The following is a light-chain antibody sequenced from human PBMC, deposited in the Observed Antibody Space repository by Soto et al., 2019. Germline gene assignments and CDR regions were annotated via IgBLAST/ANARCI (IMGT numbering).Light chain of an antibody. V-gene: IGKV3-20*01. CDR1: QSVSSSY. J-gene: IGKJ1*01. CDR2: GAS. Sequence: IVLTQSPGTLSLSPGERATLSCRASQSVSSSYLAWYQQKPGQAPRLLIYGASSRATGIPDRFSGSGSGTDFTLTISILEPEDFAVYDCQQYGSSPPWTCGQGTKVEIK. CDR3: QQYGSSPPWT.